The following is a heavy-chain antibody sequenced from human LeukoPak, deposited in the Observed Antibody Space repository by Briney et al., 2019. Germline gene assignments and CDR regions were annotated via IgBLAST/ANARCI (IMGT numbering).Heavy chain of an antibody. CDR2: IYPGDSDT. Sequence: GASLKISCKGSGYSFTSYWIGWVRPMPGKGLEWMGIIYPGDSDTRYSPSFQGQVTISADKSISTAYLQWSSLKASDAAMYYCARLGQQLMIGVWFDPWGQGTLVTVSS. J-gene: IGHJ5*02. D-gene: IGHD6-13*01. V-gene: IGHV5-51*01. CDR3: ARLGQQLMIGVWFDP. CDR1: GYSFTSYW.